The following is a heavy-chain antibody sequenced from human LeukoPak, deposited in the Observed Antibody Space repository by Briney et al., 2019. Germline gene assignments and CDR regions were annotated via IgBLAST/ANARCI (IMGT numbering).Heavy chain of an antibody. D-gene: IGHD3-10*01. J-gene: IGHJ5*02. CDR2: TYYRSKWYN. Sequence: SQTLSLTCAISGDSVSSNSAAWNWLRQSPSRGLEWLGRTYYRSKWYNDYAVSVKSRITNNQDTSKNQFSLQLNSVTPEDKAVYYCERVLVLWFGELTNERYNWFDPWGQGTLVTVSS. V-gene: IGHV6-1*01. CDR3: ERVLVLWFGELTNERYNWFDP. CDR1: GDSVSSNSAA.